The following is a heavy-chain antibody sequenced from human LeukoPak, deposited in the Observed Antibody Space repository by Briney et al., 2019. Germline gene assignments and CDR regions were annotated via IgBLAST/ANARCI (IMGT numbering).Heavy chain of an antibody. CDR3: ARAGFTFSDYFGSFFDY. D-gene: IGHD3-10*01. CDR2: ISSSSSTI. V-gene: IGHV3-48*01. Sequence: PGGSLRLSCAASGFNFSSYSMNWVRLAPGKGLEWVSHISSSSSTIYYADSVKGRFTISRDNAKNSLYLQMNSLRAEDTAVYYCARAGFTFSDYFGSFFDYWGQGTLVTVSS. CDR1: GFNFSSYS. J-gene: IGHJ4*02.